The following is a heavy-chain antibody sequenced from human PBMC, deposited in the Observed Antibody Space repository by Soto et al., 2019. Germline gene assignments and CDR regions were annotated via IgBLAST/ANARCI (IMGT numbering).Heavy chain of an antibody. CDR1: GGSVSSSSYY. V-gene: IGHV4-39*01. J-gene: IGHJ5*02. CDR2: IYYSGNT. CDR3: ARQVTTVITPWFDP. D-gene: IGHD4-17*01. Sequence: TLSLTCTVSGGSVSSSSYYWGWIRQPPGLGLEWIGSIYYSGNTYYNSSLKSRVTISVDTSKNQFSLKLRSVTAADTAVYYCARQVTTVITPWFDPWGQGTLVTVSS.